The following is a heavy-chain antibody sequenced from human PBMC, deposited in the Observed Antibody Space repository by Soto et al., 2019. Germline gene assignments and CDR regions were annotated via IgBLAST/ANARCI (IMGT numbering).Heavy chain of an antibody. CDR2: IYHSGST. J-gene: IGHJ4*02. Sequence: PSETLSLTCAVSGGSISSDGYSWSWIRQPPGKGLEWIGYIYHSGSTYYNPSLKSRVTISVDRSKNQFSLKLSSVTAADTAVYYCARVGGVGDSSGYPDFYFDYWGQGTLVTVSS. D-gene: IGHD3-22*01. V-gene: IGHV4-30-2*01. CDR3: ARVGGVGDSSGYPDFYFDY. CDR1: GGSISSDGYS.